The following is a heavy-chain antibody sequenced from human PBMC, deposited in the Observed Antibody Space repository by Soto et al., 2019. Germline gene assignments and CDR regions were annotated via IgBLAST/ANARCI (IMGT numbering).Heavy chain of an antibody. D-gene: IGHD2-2*01. Sequence: AAVKVSCKACGCTVTSYDINWVRQATGQGLEWMGWMNPNSGNTGYAQKFQGRVTMTRNTSISTAYMELSSLRSEDTAVYYCASGPGRYCSSTSCPLPFDPWGQGTLVTVS. V-gene: IGHV1-8*01. J-gene: IGHJ5*02. CDR2: MNPNSGNT. CDR1: GCTVTSYD. CDR3: ASGPGRYCSSTSCPLPFDP.